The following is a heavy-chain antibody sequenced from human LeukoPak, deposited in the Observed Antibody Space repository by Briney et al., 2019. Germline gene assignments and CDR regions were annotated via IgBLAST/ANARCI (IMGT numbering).Heavy chain of an antibody. CDR1: GFTFDDYA. Sequence: PGRSLRLSCAASGFTFDDYAMHWVRQAPGKGLEWVSGISWNSGSIGYADSVKGRFTISRDDAKNSLYLQMNSLRAEDMALYYCAKDEGSSSSSGGFNYWGQGTLVTVSS. D-gene: IGHD6-6*01. J-gene: IGHJ4*02. CDR3: AKDEGSSSSSGGFNY. CDR2: ISWNSGSI. V-gene: IGHV3-9*03.